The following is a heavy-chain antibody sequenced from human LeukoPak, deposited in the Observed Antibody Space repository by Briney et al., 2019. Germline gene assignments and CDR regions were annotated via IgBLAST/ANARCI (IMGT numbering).Heavy chain of an antibody. J-gene: IGHJ4*02. CDR1: GFTFTDYY. V-gene: IGHV3-11*04. CDR2: ISGDGTNV. D-gene: IGHD3-10*01. Sequence: GRSLRLSCAASGFTFTDYYMSWIRQAPGKGLEWVSYISGDGTNVHYSDSVKGRFTVSRDNAKNSLSLQMNSLRAEDTAIYYCASEDFYYSSWYWGQGTLVTVSS. CDR3: ASEDFYYSSWY.